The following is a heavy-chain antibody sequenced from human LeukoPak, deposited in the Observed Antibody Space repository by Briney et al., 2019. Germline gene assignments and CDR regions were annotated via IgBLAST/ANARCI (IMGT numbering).Heavy chain of an antibody. CDR2: IYSGGST. CDR1: GFAVSSNY. D-gene: IGHD3-10*01. V-gene: IGHV3-53*01. Sequence: GGSLRLSCAASGFAVSSNYMGWVRQAPGKGLEWVSVIYSGGSTYYADSVKGRFTISRDNSKNTLYLQMNSLRAEDTAVYYCARDRGSGSYFDYWGQGTLVTVSS. CDR3: ARDRGSGSYFDY. J-gene: IGHJ4*02.